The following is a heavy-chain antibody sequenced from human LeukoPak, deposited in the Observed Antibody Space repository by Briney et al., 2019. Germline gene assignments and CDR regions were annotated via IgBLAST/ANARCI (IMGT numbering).Heavy chain of an antibody. CDR2: IRYDGSEK. CDR3: AKDRSYHYFDY. Sequence: GGSLRLSCAASGFTFNDYAMHWVRQAPGKGLEWVAFIRYDGSEKYSTDSVKGRFTISRDNSKNTLYLRMNSLTAEDTAVYYCAKDRSYHYFDYWGQGTLVTVSS. J-gene: IGHJ4*02. V-gene: IGHV3-30*02. D-gene: IGHD5-18*01. CDR1: GFTFNDYA.